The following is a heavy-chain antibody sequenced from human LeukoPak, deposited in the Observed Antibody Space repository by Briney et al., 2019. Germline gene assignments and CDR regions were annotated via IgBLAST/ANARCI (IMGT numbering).Heavy chain of an antibody. V-gene: IGHV4-39*01. J-gene: IGHJ4*02. CDR1: GGSLSGGAYY. Sequence: SETLSLTCTVSGGSLSGGAYYWSWIRQTPGKGLEWIRTVYYSGSTYYNPSLESRFTISVDTSNNSISLKVTSLTAADTAVSYCARHGTWETFDYWGQGSLVTVSS. CDR3: ARHGTWETFDY. CDR2: VYYSGST. D-gene: IGHD1-26*01.